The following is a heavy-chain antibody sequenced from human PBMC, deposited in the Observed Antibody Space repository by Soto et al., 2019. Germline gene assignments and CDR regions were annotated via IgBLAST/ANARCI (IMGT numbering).Heavy chain of an antibody. CDR1: ECAFSSGP. Sequence: PGGSVRQTGVASECAFSSGPMLRVRQAPGKGLEWVAVISYDGSNKYYADSVKGRFTISRDNSKNTLYLQMNSLRAEDTAVYYCERDPSYYDSSGYFDYWGQGTLVTVSS. J-gene: IGHJ4*02. V-gene: IGHV3-30-3*01. D-gene: IGHD3-22*01. CDR3: ERDPSYYDSSGYFDY. CDR2: ISYDGSNK.